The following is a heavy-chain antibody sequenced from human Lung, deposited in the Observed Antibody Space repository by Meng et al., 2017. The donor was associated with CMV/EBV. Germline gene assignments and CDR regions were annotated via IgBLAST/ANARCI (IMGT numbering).Heavy chain of an antibody. CDR3: ARPVPAYDFWSGYYPYYYYYGMDV. D-gene: IGHD3-3*01. CDR1: GFTFSSYW. J-gene: IGHJ6*02. Sequence: GESLKISCAASGFTFSSYWMSWVRQAPGKGLEWVANIKQDGSEKYYVDSVKGRFTISRDNAKNSLYLQMNSLRAEDTAVYYCARPVPAYDFWSGYYPYYYYYGMDVWGQGTTVXVSS. CDR2: IKQDGSEK. V-gene: IGHV3-7*01.